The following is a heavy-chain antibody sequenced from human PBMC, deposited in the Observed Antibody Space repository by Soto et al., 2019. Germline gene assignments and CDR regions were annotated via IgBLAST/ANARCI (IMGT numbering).Heavy chain of an antibody. CDR2: INSDGSST. CDR3: ARSYYSLGFDP. V-gene: IGHV3-74*01. CDR1: GFTFSSYW. D-gene: IGHD4-4*01. J-gene: IGHJ5*02. Sequence: GGSLRLSCAASGFTFSSYWMHWVRQASGKGLVWVSRINSDGSSTSYADSVKGRFTISRDNAKNTLYLQMNSLRAEDTAVYYCARSYYSLGFDPWGQGTLVTVSS.